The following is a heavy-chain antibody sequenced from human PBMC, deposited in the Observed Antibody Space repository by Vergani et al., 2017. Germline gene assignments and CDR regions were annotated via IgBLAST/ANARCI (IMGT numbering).Heavy chain of an antibody. V-gene: IGHV3-23*01. CDR3: AKRIAAAGTSRYFDY. CDR1: GFTFSSYA. D-gene: IGHD6-13*01. CDR2: ISGSGGST. J-gene: IGHJ4*02. Sequence: EVQLLESGGGLVQPGGSLRLSCAASGFTFSSYAMSWVRQAPGQGLEWVSAISGSGGSTYYADSVKGRFTISRDNSKNTLYLQMNRLRAEDTAVYYCAKRIAAAGTSRYFDYWGQGTLVTVSS.